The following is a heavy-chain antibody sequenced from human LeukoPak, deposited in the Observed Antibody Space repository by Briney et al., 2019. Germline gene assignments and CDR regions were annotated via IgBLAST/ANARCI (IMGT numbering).Heavy chain of an antibody. J-gene: IGHJ4*02. Sequence: GGSLRLSCAASGFIFTGYFISWVRQAPGKGLEWVASIKHDGSEKYYVDSVRGRFTISRDNTKNLLYLQMSSLRAEDTAVYYCLRDLNWSLDQWGQGTLVTVSS. D-gene: IGHD1-20*01. CDR3: LRDLNWSLDQ. CDR1: GFIFTGYF. CDR2: IKHDGSEK. V-gene: IGHV3-7*01.